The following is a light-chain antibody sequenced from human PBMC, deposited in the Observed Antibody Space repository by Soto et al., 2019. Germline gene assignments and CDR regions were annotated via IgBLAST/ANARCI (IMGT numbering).Light chain of an antibody. J-gene: IGKJ1*01. CDR2: AAS. Sequence: DIQMTQSPSSLSASVGDRVTITCRASQSISSYLNWYQQKPGKAPKLLIYAASSLQSGVPSRFSGSGSGTDFTPTISSLQPEDFATYYCQQSYSILTFGQGTKVEIK. CDR3: QQSYSILT. CDR1: QSISSY. V-gene: IGKV1-39*01.